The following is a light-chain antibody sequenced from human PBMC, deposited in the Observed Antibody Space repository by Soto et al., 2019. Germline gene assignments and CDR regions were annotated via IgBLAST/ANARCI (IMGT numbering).Light chain of an antibody. J-gene: IGKJ1*01. CDR3: PEYGCSPKT. Sequence: IVLTLSPVAVSLSTMERATLSFMASQSVSSSYLAWYQQKPGQAPRLLIYGASSRATGIPDRFSGSGSGTDFTLTISRLEPEDFAVYYCPEYGCSPKTFGQGTNLDIK. V-gene: IGKV3-20*01. CDR1: QSVSSSY. CDR2: GAS.